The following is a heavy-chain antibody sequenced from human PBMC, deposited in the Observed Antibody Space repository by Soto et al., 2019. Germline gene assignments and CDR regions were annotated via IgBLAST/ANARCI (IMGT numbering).Heavy chain of an antibody. CDR1: GFTFRSYG. CDR2: IWYDGSNK. Sequence: GGSLRLSCSASGFTFRSYGIHWVRHAPGKGLEWVAVIWYDGSNKYYADSVKGRFTISRDNSKNTLYLQMNSLRAEDTAVYYCARDPSYDFWSGYSGYGMDVWGQGTTVTVSS. V-gene: IGHV3-33*01. J-gene: IGHJ6*02. D-gene: IGHD3-3*01. CDR3: ARDPSYDFWSGYSGYGMDV.